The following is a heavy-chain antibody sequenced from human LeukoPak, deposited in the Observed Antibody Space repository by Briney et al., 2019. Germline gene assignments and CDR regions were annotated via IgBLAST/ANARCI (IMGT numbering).Heavy chain of an antibody. Sequence: GGSLRLSCAASGFTFDNYAIHWVRQVPGKSLKWVSLISADGRSTYYADSVKGRFTISRDNSRFSLYLQMRSLTTEDTAVYYCAKDSGWQLLRAEYFQHWGPGTLVTVSS. D-gene: IGHD2-15*01. V-gene: IGHV3-43*02. CDR1: GFTFDNYA. CDR3: AKDSGWQLLRAEYFQH. CDR2: ISADGRST. J-gene: IGHJ1*01.